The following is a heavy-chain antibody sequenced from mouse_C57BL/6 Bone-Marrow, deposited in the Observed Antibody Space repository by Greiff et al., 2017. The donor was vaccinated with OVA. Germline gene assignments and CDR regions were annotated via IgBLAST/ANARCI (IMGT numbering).Heavy chain of an antibody. Sequence: VQVVESGAELAKPGASVKLSCKASGYTFTSYWMHWVKQRPGQGLEWIGYINPSSGYTKYNQKFKDKATLTADNSSSTAYMQLSSLTYEDSAVYYCARWYYAMDYWGRGTSVTVSS. CDR1: GYTFTSYW. CDR3: ARWYYAMDY. J-gene: IGHJ4*01. V-gene: IGHV1-7*01. CDR2: INPSSGYT.